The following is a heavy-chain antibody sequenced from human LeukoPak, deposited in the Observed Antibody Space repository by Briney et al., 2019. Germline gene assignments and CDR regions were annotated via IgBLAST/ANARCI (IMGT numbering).Heavy chain of an antibody. J-gene: IGHJ3*02. D-gene: IGHD5-24*01. Sequence: ASVKVSCKASGYTFTGYYMHWVRQAPGQGLEWMGWINPNSGGTNYAQKFQGWVTMTRDTSISTAYMELSRLRSDDTAVYYCARDRGFRDREDGYNEMAFDIWGQGTMVTVSS. CDR1: GYTFTGYY. V-gene: IGHV1-2*04. CDR2: INPNSGGT. CDR3: ARDRGFRDREDGYNEMAFDI.